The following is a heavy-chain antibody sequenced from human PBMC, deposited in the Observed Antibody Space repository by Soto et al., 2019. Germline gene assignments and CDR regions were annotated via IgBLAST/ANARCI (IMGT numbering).Heavy chain of an antibody. CDR1: GVSVTSGNYY. D-gene: IGHD7-27*01. CDR3: ARGGFWGYYDYSGIDV. V-gene: IGHV4-61*01. CDR2: IHHAGTT. Sequence: QVQLQESGPGLVKPSETLSLTCTVSGVSVTSGNYYWTWIRQPPGKGLEWIAYIHHAGTTNFNPSLRGWISISVATSKNQISLQLHSVTAADTAVYFCARGGFWGYYDYSGIDVWGRGTTVSISS. J-gene: IGHJ6*02.